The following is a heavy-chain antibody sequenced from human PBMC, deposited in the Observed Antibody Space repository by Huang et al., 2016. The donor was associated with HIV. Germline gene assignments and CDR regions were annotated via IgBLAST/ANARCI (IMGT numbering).Heavy chain of an antibody. J-gene: IGHJ4*02. CDR2: MTGGSSFI. D-gene: IGHD6-13*01. CDR1: GFSFSSYS. Sequence: EVQLVESGGGLVKPGGSLRLSCAASGFSFSSYSITWVRQAPGKGLEWGSSMTGGSSFIDYADAVKGRFTISRDNAKNSLYLQMNSLRAEDTAVYYCARDVIAAAGKYFDYWGQGTLVTVSS. V-gene: IGHV3-21*01. CDR3: ARDVIAAAGKYFDY.